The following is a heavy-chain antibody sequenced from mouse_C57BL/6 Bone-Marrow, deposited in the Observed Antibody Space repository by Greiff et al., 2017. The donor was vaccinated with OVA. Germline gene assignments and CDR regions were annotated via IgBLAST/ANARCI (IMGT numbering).Heavy chain of an antibody. CDR2: IDPSDSYN. V-gene: IGHV1-69*01. D-gene: IGHD1-1*01. CDR3: AREGYYYGSSPYFDY. CDR1: GYTFTSYW. Sequence: VQLQQPGAELVMPGASVKLSCKASGYTFTSYWMHWVKQRPGQGLEWIGEIDPSDSYNNYNQKFKGKSTLTVDKSSSTDYMQLSSLTSEDSAVYYCAREGYYYGSSPYFDYWGQGTTLTVSS. J-gene: IGHJ2*01.